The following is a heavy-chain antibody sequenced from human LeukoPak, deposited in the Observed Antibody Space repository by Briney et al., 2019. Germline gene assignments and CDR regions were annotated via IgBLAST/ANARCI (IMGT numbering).Heavy chain of an antibody. Sequence: GRSLRLSCAASGFTFSSYAMHWVRQAPGKGLEWVAVISYDGSNKYYADSVKGRFTISRDNSKNTLYLQMNSLRAEDTAVYYCARSMDSDWVLSHYYYYGMDVWGQGTAVTVSS. CDR3: ARSMDSDWVLSHYYYYGMDV. J-gene: IGHJ6*02. V-gene: IGHV3-30-3*01. D-gene: IGHD2-2*03. CDR2: ISYDGSNK. CDR1: GFTFSSYA.